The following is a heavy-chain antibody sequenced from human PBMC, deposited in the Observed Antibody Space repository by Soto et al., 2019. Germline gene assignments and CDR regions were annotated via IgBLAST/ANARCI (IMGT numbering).Heavy chain of an antibody. CDR2: ISTYNGNT. J-gene: IGHJ4*02. CDR3: ARGPTDYYDNSGDYFLDY. CDR1: GYTFTTYG. Sequence: QVQLVQSGAEVKKPGASVKVSCKASGYTFTTYGMSWVRQAPGQGLDWMGWISTYNGNTKYAERLQGRVTRATATTTSTAYMELSSLRSDDTAVYYCARGPTDYYDNSGDYFLDYWGQGTLVTVSS. V-gene: IGHV1-18*01. D-gene: IGHD3-22*01.